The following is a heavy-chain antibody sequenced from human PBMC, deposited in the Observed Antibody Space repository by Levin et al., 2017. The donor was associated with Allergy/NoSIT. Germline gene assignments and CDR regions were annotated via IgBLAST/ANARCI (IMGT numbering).Heavy chain of an antibody. CDR1: GFTFSSYA. J-gene: IGHJ6*03. Sequence: QTGGSLRLSCAASGFTFSSYAMHWVRQAPGKGLEWVAIISYDGSNKYYADSVKGRFTSSRDNSKNTLYLQMNSLRAEDTAVYYCARGGSGSYYYYYYYMDVWGKGTTVTVSS. CDR2: ISYDGSNK. V-gene: IGHV3-30*04. D-gene: IGHD3-10*01. CDR3: ARGGSGSYYYYYYYMDV.